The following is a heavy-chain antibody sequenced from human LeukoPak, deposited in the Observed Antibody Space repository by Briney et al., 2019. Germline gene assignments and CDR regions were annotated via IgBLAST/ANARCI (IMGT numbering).Heavy chain of an antibody. V-gene: IGHV4-38-2*02. J-gene: IGHJ4*02. CDR3: ASASLRYFDWS. CDR1: GYSISSGYY. CDR2: IYHSGST. D-gene: IGHD3-9*01. Sequence: SETLSLTCTVSGYSISSGYYWGWIRQPPGKGLEWIGSIYHSGSTYYNPSLKSRVTISVGASKNQFSLKLSSVTAADTAVYYCASASLRYFDWSWGQGTLVTVSS.